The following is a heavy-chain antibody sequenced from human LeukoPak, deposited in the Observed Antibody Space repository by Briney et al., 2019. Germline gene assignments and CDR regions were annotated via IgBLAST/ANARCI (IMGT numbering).Heavy chain of an antibody. D-gene: IGHD2-15*01. CDR3: ARAPVTSCRGAFCYPFDY. J-gene: IGHJ4*02. Sequence: GGSLRLSCVTSGFTFSSYGMHWVRQVPGKGLEWVAVISYDAKSNYEVDSVKGRFTISRDNSKNTLYLQMNRLRVEDAAVCYCARAPVTSCRGAFCYPFDYWGQGTLVTVSS. CDR2: ISYDAKSN. CDR1: GFTFSSYG. V-gene: IGHV3-30*03.